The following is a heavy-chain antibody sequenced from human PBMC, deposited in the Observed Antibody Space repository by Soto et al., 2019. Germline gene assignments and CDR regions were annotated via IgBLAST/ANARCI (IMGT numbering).Heavy chain of an antibody. CDR1: GGTFSSYA. CDR2: IIPIFGTA. J-gene: IGHJ5*02. Sequence: SVKVSCKASGGTFSSYAISWVRQAPGQGLEWMGGIIPIFGTANYAQKFQGRVTITADESTSTAYMELSSLRSEDTAVYYCARQSRLGDYRCNSVSRWFHTCGQATLVTLSS. D-gene: IGHD4-17*01. V-gene: IGHV1-69*13. CDR3: ARQSRLGDYRCNSVSRWFHT.